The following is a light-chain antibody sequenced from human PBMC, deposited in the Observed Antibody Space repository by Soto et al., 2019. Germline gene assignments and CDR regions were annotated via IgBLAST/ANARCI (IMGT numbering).Light chain of an antibody. CDR1: QIIRNW. J-gene: IGKJ4*01. V-gene: IGKV1-5*03. Sequence: DIQLTQSPSTLSASVGDRVMITCRASQIIRNWLAWYQQKPGEAPKLLLYQASGLQTEVPSRFSGSGSGTEFTLTISSLQPDDFAAYYCQQFENYPLTFGGGTKVEMK. CDR3: QQFENYPLT. CDR2: QAS.